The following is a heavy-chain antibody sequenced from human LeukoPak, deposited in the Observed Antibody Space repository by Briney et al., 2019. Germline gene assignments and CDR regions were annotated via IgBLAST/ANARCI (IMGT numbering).Heavy chain of an antibody. V-gene: IGHV4-59*01. Sequence: SETLSLTYTVSGGSISSYYWSWIRQPPGKGLEWIGYIYYSGSTNYNPSLKSRVTISVDTSKNQFSLKLSSVTAADTAVYYCARRGDYGAWFDPWGQGTLVTVSS. D-gene: IGHD4-17*01. CDR3: ARRGDYGAWFDP. J-gene: IGHJ5*02. CDR1: GGSISSYY. CDR2: IYYSGST.